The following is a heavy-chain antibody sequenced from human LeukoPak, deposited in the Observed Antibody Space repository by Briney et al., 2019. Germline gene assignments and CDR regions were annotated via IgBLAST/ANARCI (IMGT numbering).Heavy chain of an antibody. J-gene: IGHJ6*03. CDR1: GGSFSGYY. CDR3: ARGVWQLVGCYYMDV. V-gene: IGHV4-34*01. Sequence: SETLSLTCAVYGGSFSGYYWSWTRQPPGKGPEWIGEINHSGSTNYNPSLKSRVTISVDTSKNQFSLKLSSVTAADTAVYYCARGVWQLVGCYYMDVWGKGTTVTVSS. CDR2: INHSGST. D-gene: IGHD6-6*01.